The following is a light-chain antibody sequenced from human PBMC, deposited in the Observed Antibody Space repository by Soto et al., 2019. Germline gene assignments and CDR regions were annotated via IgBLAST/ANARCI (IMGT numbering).Light chain of an antibody. CDR2: EVT. CDR1: SSDVGAYDY. Sequence: QSSLTQPASVSASPGQSSAISYSGTSSDVGAYDYVSWYQHHPGKAPKLIIYEVTYRPSGVSNRFSASKSGNTASLTISGLQAEDEADYYCSSYTRSSTYVFGTGTKLTVL. CDR3: SSYTRSSTYV. V-gene: IGLV2-14*01. J-gene: IGLJ1*01.